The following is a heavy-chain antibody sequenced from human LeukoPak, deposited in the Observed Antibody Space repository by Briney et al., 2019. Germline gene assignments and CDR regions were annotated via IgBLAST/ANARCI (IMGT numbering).Heavy chain of an antibody. V-gene: IGHV3-48*04. Sequence: SGGSLRLSCAASGFPFSNYDMNWVRQAPGKGLEWVSYISRGSDTIYYGDSVKGRFTISRDNAKNLLYLQMNSLRAEDTAVYYCARGSGNYGNAFDIWGQGTMVTVSS. J-gene: IGHJ3*02. D-gene: IGHD1-26*01. CDR1: GFPFSNYD. CDR3: ARGSGNYGNAFDI. CDR2: ISRGSDTI.